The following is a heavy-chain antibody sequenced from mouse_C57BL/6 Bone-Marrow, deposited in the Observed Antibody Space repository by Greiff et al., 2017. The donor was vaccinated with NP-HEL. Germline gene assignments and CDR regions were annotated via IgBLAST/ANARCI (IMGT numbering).Heavy chain of an antibody. V-gene: IGHV5-6*01. D-gene: IGHD3-2*01. CDR3: ARHDRQCYFAY. CDR2: ISSGGSCT. J-gene: IGHJ2*01. Sequence: EVLRVESGGDLVKPGGSLKLSCAATEFTFRSYDMSWVRKTPDKRLEWVAAISSGGSCTYYPDSVEGRFTISRDNAKKTLYLQMSSLKSEDTAMYYCARHDRQCYFAYWGQGTTLTVSA. CDR1: EFTFRSYD.